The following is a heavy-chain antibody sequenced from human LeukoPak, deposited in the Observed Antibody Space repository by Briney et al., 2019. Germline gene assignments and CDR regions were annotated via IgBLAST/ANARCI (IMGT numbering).Heavy chain of an antibody. CDR1: GGSISTYY. Sequence: SETLSLTCSVSGGSISTYYWSWIRQPAGKGLEWIGRIYTSGGTNYNPSLKSRVTMSVDTSKNQFSLKLTSVTAADTAVYYCASYNGYCSGGSCSLAFDYWGQGTLVTVSS. D-gene: IGHD2-15*01. V-gene: IGHV4-4*07. J-gene: IGHJ4*02. CDR2: IYTSGGT. CDR3: ASYNGYCSGGSCSLAFDY.